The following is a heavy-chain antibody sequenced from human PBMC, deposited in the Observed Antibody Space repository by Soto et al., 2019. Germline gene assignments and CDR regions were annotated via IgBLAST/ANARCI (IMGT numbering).Heavy chain of an antibody. Sequence: SVKVSCKASGGTFSSYAISWVRQAPGQGLEWMGGIIPIFGTANYAQKFQGRVTITADESTSTAYMELSSLRSEDTAVYYCARDGYCSCGSCYDGYWGQGTLVTVSS. J-gene: IGHJ4*02. D-gene: IGHD2-15*01. CDR1: GGTFSSYA. CDR3: ARDGYCSCGSCYDGY. V-gene: IGHV1-69*13. CDR2: IIPIFGTA.